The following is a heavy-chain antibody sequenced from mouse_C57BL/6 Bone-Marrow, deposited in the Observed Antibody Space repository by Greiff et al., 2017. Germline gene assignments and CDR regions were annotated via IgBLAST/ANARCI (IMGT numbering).Heavy chain of an antibody. J-gene: IGHJ4*01. CDR1: GYTFTNYW. Sequence: QVQLQQSGAELVRPGTSVKMSCKASGYTFTNYWIGWAKQRPGHGLEWIGDIYPGGGYTNYNEKFKGKATLNADKSSSTAYMQFSSLTSEDSAIYYCARHSNYGYAMDYWGQGTSVTVSS. CDR2: IYPGGGYT. CDR3: ARHSNYGYAMDY. V-gene: IGHV1-63*01. D-gene: IGHD2-5*01.